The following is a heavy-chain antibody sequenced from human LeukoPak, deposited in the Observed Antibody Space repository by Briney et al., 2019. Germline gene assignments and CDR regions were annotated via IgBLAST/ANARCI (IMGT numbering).Heavy chain of an antibody. CDR2: IYPGDSDT. CDR3: ARPRVGASRGYYYGLDV. D-gene: IGHD1-26*01. CDR1: GYSFNSYW. V-gene: IGHV5-51*01. Sequence: GESLKISCKGSGYSFNSYWIAWVRQVPGKGLEWMGIIYPGDSDTRYSPSFQGQVTISADKSISTAYLQWSSLKASDTAMYYCARPRVGASRGYYYGLDVWGQGTTVTVSS. J-gene: IGHJ6*02.